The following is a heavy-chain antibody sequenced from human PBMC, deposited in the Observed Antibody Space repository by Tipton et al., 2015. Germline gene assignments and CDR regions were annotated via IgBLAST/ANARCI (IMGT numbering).Heavy chain of an antibody. D-gene: IGHD2-21*02. CDR2: IYYSGST. CDR3: ARREAKGDHLPFDY. V-gene: IGHV4-39*01. Sequence: TLSLTCTVSGGSITTSRYYWGWVRQPPGKGLEWIGNIYYSGSTHYNPSLKSRVTISMDTSKDQFSLKLTSVTAADTAVYYCARREAKGDHLPFDYWGQGTLVTVSS. J-gene: IGHJ4*02. CDR1: GGSITTSRYY.